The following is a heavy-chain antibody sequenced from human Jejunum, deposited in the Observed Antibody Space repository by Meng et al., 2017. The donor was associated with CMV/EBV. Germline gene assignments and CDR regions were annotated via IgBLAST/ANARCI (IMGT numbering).Heavy chain of an antibody. Sequence: FTFSSYWMTWVRQAPGSGLEWVANVSQDGPETYYVDSVRGRFTISRDNAKNSLYLQMNNLRVEDTAVYSCARIVAYGNAHYGMDVWGQGTTVTVSS. CDR1: FTFSSYW. CDR3: ARIVAYGNAHYGMDV. J-gene: IGHJ6*02. V-gene: IGHV3-7*01. CDR2: VSQDGPET. D-gene: IGHD2-21*01.